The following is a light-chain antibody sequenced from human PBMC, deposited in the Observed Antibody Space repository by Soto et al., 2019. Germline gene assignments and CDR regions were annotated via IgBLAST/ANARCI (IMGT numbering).Light chain of an antibody. CDR2: SSS. J-gene: IGKJ3*01. CDR3: QQSYSPPFT. Sequence: DIQMTQSPSYLSASIGDRVTISCRASRSIAEFLNWYQHKPGKAPRLLIYSSSTLQSGVPSNFSGGGSGTDFTLTISSLQPEDSATYYCQQSYSPPFTFGPGTKVDIK. CDR1: RSIAEF. V-gene: IGKV1-39*01.